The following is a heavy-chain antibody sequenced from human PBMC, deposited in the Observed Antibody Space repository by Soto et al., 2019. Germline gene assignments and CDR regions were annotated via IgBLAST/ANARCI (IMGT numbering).Heavy chain of an antibody. J-gene: IGHJ5*02. CDR1: GFSLSTNGVG. CDR2: IYWDDDQ. V-gene: IGHV2-5*02. CDR3: AHRRIGPSAWFDP. Sequence: QITLKESGPTLVKPTQTLTLTCTFSGFSLSTNGVGVGWIRQPPGKALEWLALIYWDDDQRYSPSLKSRLTTTKDTSKNQVVLTITIMDPVDTATYYCAHRRIGPSAWFDPWGQGTLVTVSS.